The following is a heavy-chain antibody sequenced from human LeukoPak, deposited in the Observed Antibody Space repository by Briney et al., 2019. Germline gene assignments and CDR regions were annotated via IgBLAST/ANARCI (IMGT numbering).Heavy chain of an antibody. V-gene: IGHV3-74*01. CDR3: ARELMYYYYYMDV. Sequence: PGGSLRLSCAASGFTFSSYWMHWVRHAPGKGLVWVSRINSDGSSTSYADSVKGRFTISRDNAKNTLYLQMNSLRAEDTAVYYCARELMYYYYYMDVWRKGTTVTVSS. CDR2: INSDGSST. CDR1: GFTFSSYW. J-gene: IGHJ6*03.